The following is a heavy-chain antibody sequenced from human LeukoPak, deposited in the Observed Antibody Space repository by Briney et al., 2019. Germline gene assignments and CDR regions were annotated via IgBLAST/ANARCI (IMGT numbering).Heavy chain of an antibody. J-gene: IGHJ4*02. V-gene: IGHV3-30*04. CDR2: ISYDGSNK. D-gene: IGHD3-16*02. CDR3: ARDDAPNMITFGGVIGLFDY. Sequence: PGRSLRLSCAASGFTFSSYAMHWVRQAPGKGLEWVAVISYDGSNKYYADSVKGRFTISRDNSKNTLYLQMNSVRAEDTAVYYCARDDAPNMITFGGVIGLFDYWGQGTLVTVSS. CDR1: GFTFSSYA.